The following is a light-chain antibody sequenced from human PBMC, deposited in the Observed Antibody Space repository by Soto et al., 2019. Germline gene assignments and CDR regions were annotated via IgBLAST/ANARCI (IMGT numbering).Light chain of an antibody. CDR3: CSYAGSSTYV. Sequence: QSVLTQPASVSGSPGQSITISCTGTSSDVGSYNLVSWYQQHPGKAPKLMIYEVSKRPSGVSNRFSGSKSGNTASLTISGLQAEDEADYYCCSYAGSSTYVFGTGTKVTAL. V-gene: IGLV2-23*02. J-gene: IGLJ1*01. CDR2: EVS. CDR1: SSDVGSYNL.